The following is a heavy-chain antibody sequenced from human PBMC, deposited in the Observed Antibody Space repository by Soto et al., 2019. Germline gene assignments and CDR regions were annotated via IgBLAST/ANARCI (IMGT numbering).Heavy chain of an antibody. D-gene: IGHD3-22*01. Sequence: SVKVSCKASGGTFSSYAISWVRQAPGQGLEWMGGIIPIFGTANYAQKFQGRVTITADESTSTAYMELSSLRSEDTAVYYCARILGYYYDSSGYRNWFDPRGQGTLVTVSS. CDR1: GGTFSSYA. CDR3: ARILGYYYDSSGYRNWFDP. J-gene: IGHJ5*02. CDR2: IIPIFGTA. V-gene: IGHV1-69*13.